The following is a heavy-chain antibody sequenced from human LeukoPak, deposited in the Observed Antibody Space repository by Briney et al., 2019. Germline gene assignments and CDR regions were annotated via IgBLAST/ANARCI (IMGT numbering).Heavy chain of an antibody. CDR3: ARGSRFGVVGRDAFDI. CDR1: GFTFSDYP. CDR2: ISSSSSYI. D-gene: IGHD3-3*01. J-gene: IGHJ3*02. Sequence: NAGGSLRLPCEDSGFTFSDYPMNWVRQAPGKGLEWVSSISSSSSYIYYADSVKGRFTISRDNAKNSLYLQMNSLRAEDTAVYYCARGSRFGVVGRDAFDIWGQGTMVTVSS. V-gene: IGHV3-21*01.